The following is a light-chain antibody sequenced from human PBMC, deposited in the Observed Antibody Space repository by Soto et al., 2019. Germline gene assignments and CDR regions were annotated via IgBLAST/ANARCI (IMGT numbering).Light chain of an antibody. V-gene: IGLV2-14*03. Sequence: QSVLTHPASVSFSPGQSITISCTGTSSDVGAYNFVSWHQQHPGKAPKLMIYNVYDRPSGISYRFSGSKSGNTASLTISGLQGEDEADYYCSAYTVSRTYVFGTGTKVTAL. J-gene: IGLJ1*01. CDR3: SAYTVSRTYV. CDR2: NVY. CDR1: SSDVGAYNF.